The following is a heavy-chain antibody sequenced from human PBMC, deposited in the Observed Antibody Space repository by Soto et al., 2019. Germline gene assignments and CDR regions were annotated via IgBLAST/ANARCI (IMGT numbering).Heavy chain of an antibody. V-gene: IGHV1-69*12. D-gene: IGHD1-26*01. J-gene: IGHJ4*02. Sequence: QVQLVQSGAQVKKPGSSVRVSCRTSGGTFKNYGFSWVRQAPGQGLEWMGGIIPMYGIANYGQIFQGRLTITADEPTNTAYMDLSSLTSEDTAVYYCAGEVGGNGLHVWGQGTQVTVSS. CDR1: GGTFKNYG. CDR2: IIPMYGIA. CDR3: AGEVGGNGLHV.